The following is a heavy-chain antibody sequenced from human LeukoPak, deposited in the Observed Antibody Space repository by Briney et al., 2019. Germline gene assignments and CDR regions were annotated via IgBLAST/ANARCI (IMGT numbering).Heavy chain of an antibody. CDR1: GFTFSSYG. D-gene: IGHD6-19*01. V-gene: IGHV3-30*18. Sequence: GGSLRLSCAASGFTFSSYGMHWVRQAPGKGLEWVAVISYDGINKYYADSVKGRFTISRDNSKSMLYLQINSLRAEDTAVYYCAKDHLPGIVVADRDYWGQGTLVTVSS. CDR3: AKDHLPGIVVADRDY. CDR2: ISYDGINK. J-gene: IGHJ4*02.